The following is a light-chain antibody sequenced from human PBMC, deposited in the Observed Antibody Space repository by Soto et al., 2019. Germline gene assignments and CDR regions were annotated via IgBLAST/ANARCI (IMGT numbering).Light chain of an antibody. V-gene: IGKV3-11*01. CDR3: QQRSNWPSGFT. Sequence: EIVLTQSPATLSLSPGERATLSCRASQSVSRYLAWYQQKPGQAPRLLIYDASNRATGIPARFSGSGSGTDFNLTISSLEPEDSAVYYCQQRSNWPSGFTFGPGTKVEIK. J-gene: IGKJ3*01. CDR1: QSVSRY. CDR2: DAS.